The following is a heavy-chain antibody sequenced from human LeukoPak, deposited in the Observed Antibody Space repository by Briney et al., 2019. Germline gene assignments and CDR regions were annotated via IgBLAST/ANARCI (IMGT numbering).Heavy chain of an antibody. CDR3: ATGGSQYSGAWFDY. Sequence: GGSLRLSCAASGTTFSTYAMNWVRQAPGKGPEWLSYMSSSSGTIYYADSVKGRFTISRDNAKNSLYLQMTSLRDEDTAVYYCATGGSQYSGAWFDYWGQGTLVTVSS. CDR1: GTTFSTYA. CDR2: MSSSSGTI. J-gene: IGHJ5*01. D-gene: IGHD6-19*01. V-gene: IGHV3-48*02.